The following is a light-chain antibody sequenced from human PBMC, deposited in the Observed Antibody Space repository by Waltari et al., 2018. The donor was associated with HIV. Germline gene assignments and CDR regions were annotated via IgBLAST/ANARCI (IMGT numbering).Light chain of an antibody. CDR3: QQTHSPPYS. CDR1: QNIDAY. CDR2: GAT. V-gene: IGKV1-39*01. Sequence: DIQVTKSPSSLSAFVGDRITITCRASQNIDAYLNWYQKRPGKAPKLLIYGATTLQSGVPSRFSGRASGTDFTLTISSLQPEYLATYYCQQTHSPPYSSGQGTWLQIK. J-gene: IGKJ2*01.